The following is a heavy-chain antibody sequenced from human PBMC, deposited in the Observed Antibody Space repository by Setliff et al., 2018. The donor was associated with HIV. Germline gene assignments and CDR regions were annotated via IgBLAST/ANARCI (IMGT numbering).Heavy chain of an antibody. CDR1: GGTFNRHA. CDR2: TNPILGSA. D-gene: IGHD3-10*01. CDR3: ARDLAESAFIMIRGAGWFDP. V-gene: IGHV1-69*05. J-gene: IGHJ5*02. Sequence: SVKVSCKASGGTFNRHAISWLRQAPGQGLEWMGGTNPILGSANYAQKFQGRVTITTDESTSTAYMELSSLRSDDTAVYFCARDLAESAFIMIRGAGWFDPWGQGTLGTVSS.